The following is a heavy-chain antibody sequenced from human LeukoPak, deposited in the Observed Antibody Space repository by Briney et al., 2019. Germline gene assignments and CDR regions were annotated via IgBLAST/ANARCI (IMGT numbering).Heavy chain of an antibody. CDR1: GFTFSSYA. Sequence: GRSLRLSCAASGFTFSSYAMHWVRQAPGKGLEWVAVISYDGSNKYYADSVKGRFTISRDNSKITLYLQMNSLRAEDTAVYYCARGGYFDYWGQGTLVTVSS. J-gene: IGHJ4*02. CDR3: ARGGYFDY. V-gene: IGHV3-30*04. D-gene: IGHD3-16*01. CDR2: ISYDGSNK.